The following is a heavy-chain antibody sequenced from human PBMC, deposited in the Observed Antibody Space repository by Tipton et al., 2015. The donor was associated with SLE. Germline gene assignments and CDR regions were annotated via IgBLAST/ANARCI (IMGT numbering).Heavy chain of an antibody. CDR3: AIPARFFDLGGYFDY. CDR2: ISGGGRIT. Sequence: GSLRLSCAASGFTFSSYAMSWVRQAPGKGLEWVSAISGGGRITYYADSVKGRFTISRDNSKNTLYLQMNSLRAEDTAVYYCAIPARFFDLGGYFDYWGQGTLVTVSS. J-gene: IGHJ4*02. D-gene: IGHD3-9*01. V-gene: IGHV3-23*01. CDR1: GFTFSSYA.